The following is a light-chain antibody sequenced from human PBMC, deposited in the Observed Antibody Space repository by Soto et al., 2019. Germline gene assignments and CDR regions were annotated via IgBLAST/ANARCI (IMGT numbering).Light chain of an antibody. Sequence: QSALTQPASVSGSPGQSITISCTGTSSDVGGYNYVSWYQQHPGEAPKLIIYEVSDRPSGVSNRFSGSKSGNTASLTISGLQGSDEADYYCCSYAGRINWVFGGGTQLTVL. CDR3: CSYAGRINWV. V-gene: IGLV2-23*02. CDR1: SSDVGGYNY. CDR2: EVS. J-gene: IGLJ3*02.